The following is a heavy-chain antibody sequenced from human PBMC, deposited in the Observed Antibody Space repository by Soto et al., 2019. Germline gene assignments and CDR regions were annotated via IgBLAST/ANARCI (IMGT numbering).Heavy chain of an antibody. CDR1: GGSISSGGYY. V-gene: IGHV4-31*03. Sequence: PSETLSLTCTVSGGSISSGGYYWSWIRQHPGKGLEWIGYIYYSGSTYYNPSLKSRVTISVDTSKNQFSLKLSSVAAADTAVYYCAGERVLLRDIFDYWGQGTLVTVSS. CDR2: IYYSGST. CDR3: AGERVLLRDIFDY. J-gene: IGHJ4*02. D-gene: IGHD3-9*01.